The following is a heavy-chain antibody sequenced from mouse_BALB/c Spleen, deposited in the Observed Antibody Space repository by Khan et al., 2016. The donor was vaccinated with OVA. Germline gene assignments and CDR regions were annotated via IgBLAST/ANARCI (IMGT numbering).Heavy chain of an antibody. CDR1: GFSLTNYS. CDR3: ARRGYDYGRGALFAY. Sequence: QVHLQQSGPGLVQPSQSLSITCTVSGFSLTNYSVHWVRQSPGKGLEWLGVIWSAGSTDYNAAFISRLTIRKDNSRSQVFFKMNSLQPNDTAIYYCARRGYDYGRGALFAYWGQGTLVTVSA. V-gene: IGHV2-2*02. J-gene: IGHJ3*01. CDR2: IWSAGST. D-gene: IGHD2-4*01.